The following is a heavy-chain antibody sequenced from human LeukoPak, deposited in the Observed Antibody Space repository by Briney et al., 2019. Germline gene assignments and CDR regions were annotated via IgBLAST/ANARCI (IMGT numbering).Heavy chain of an antibody. V-gene: IGHV1-69*05. D-gene: IGHD3-22*01. CDR3: AVYYDSSGYYYSYVDY. CDR2: IIPIFGTA. Sequence: ASVKVSCKASGGTFSSYAISWVRQAPGQGLEWMGRIIPIFGTANYAQKFQGRVTITTDESTSTAYMELSSLRSEDTAVYYCAVYYDSSGYYYSYVDYWGQGTLVTVSS. J-gene: IGHJ4*02. CDR1: GGTFSSYA.